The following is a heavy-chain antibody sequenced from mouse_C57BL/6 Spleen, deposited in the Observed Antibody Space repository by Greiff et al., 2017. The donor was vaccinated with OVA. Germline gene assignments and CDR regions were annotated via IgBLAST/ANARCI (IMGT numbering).Heavy chain of an antibody. J-gene: IGHJ1*03. Sequence: QVQLQQSGPELVKPGASVKISCKASGYAFSSSWMNWVKQRPGKGLEWIGRIYPGDGDTNYNGKFKGKATLTADKSSSTAYMQLSSLTSEDSAVYFCARSVITTVVDGYWYFDVGGTGTTVTVSS. CDR3: ARSVITTVVDGYWYFDV. V-gene: IGHV1-82*01. CDR1: GYAFSSSW. CDR2: IYPGDGDT. D-gene: IGHD1-1*01.